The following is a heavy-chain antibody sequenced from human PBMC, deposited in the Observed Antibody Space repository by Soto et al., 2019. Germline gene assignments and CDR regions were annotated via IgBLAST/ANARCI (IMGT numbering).Heavy chain of an antibody. J-gene: IGHJ4*02. CDR3: ARRWGTYLAF. D-gene: IGHD7-27*01. CDR2: IYYSGRT. Sequence: WIRQPPGKGLEWIGYIYYSGRTDYDPSLKSRVTISVDTSKNQFSLKLSSVTAADTAVYYCARRWGTYLAFWGQGTLVTVS. V-gene: IGHV4-61*07.